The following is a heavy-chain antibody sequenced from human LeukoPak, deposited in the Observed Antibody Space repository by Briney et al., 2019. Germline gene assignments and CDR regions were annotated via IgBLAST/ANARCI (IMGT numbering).Heavy chain of an antibody. D-gene: IGHD6-19*01. V-gene: IGHV1-3*01. CDR2: INAGNGNT. CDR3: ARVGYSSGWFDY. CDR1: GYTFTSYA. J-gene: IGHJ4*02. Sequence: ASVKVSCKASGYTFTSYAMHWVRQAPGQRLEWMGWINAGNGNTKYPQKFQGRVTITRDTSASTAYMELSSLRSEDTAVYYCARVGYSSGWFDYWGQGTLVTVSS.